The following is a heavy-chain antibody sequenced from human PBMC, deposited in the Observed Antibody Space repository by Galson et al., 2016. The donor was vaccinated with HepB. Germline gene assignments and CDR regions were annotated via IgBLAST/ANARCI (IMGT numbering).Heavy chain of an antibody. J-gene: IGHJ4*02. CDR2: ISSSISYT. Sequence: SLRLSCAASGFTFSDYYLSWIRQAPGKGLEWISYISSSISYTYYADAVKGRFTISRDNAANSLYLQMNSLRVEDTAVYYCAGGTMIRGLAWGQGTLVTVSS. CDR1: GFTFSDYY. V-gene: IGHV3-11*06. CDR3: AGGTMIRGLA. D-gene: IGHD3-10*01.